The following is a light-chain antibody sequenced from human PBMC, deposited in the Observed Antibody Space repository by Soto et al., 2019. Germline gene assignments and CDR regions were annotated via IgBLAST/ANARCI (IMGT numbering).Light chain of an antibody. Sequence: QSALTQPASVSGSPGQSITISCTGTSSDVGGYNYVSWYQQHPGKAPKLMIYEVSNRPSGVSNRFSGSKSGNTASLTISGLQAVDEADYYCSSYTSGSTRVFGGGTKVTVL. J-gene: IGLJ3*02. CDR3: SSYTSGSTRV. CDR2: EVS. V-gene: IGLV2-14*01. CDR1: SSDVGGYNY.